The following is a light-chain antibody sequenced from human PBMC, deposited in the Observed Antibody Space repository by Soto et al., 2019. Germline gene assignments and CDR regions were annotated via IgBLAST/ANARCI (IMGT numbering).Light chain of an antibody. CDR2: YDS. V-gene: IGLV3-21*04. CDR3: QVWDSSSDHVV. J-gene: IGLJ2*01. Sequence: SYELTQPPSVSVAPGKTARITCGGNNIGSKSVHWYQQKPGQAPVLVIYYDSDRPSGIPERVSGSNSGNTATLTISRVEAWDEAEYYCQVWDSSSDHVVFGGGTKLTVL. CDR1: NIGSKS.